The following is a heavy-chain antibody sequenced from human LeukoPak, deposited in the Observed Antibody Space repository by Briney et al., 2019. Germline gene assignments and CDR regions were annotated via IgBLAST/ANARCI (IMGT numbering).Heavy chain of an antibody. CDR1: GGSTSSSSYY. V-gene: IGHV4-39*01. Sequence: SETLSLTCTVSGGSTSSSSYYWGWIRQPPGKGLEWIGSIYYSGSTYYNPSLKSRVTISVDTSKNQFSLKLSSVTAADTAVYYCARQKKSWFDPWGQGTLVTVSS. J-gene: IGHJ5*02. CDR2: IYYSGST. CDR3: ARQKKSWFDP.